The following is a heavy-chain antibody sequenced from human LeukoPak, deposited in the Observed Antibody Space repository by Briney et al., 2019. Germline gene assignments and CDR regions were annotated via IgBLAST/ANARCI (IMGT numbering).Heavy chain of an antibody. V-gene: IGHV4-59*01. J-gene: IGHJ4*02. CDR2: IYYSGST. CDR3: ARRFSSGWWTFDY. Sequence: SETLSLTCAVYGGSFSGYYWSWIRQPPGKGLEWIGYIYYSGSTNYNPCLKSRVTISVDTSKNQFSLKLSSVTAADTAVYYCARRFSSGWWTFDYWGQGTLVTVSS. CDR1: GGSFSGYY. D-gene: IGHD6-19*01.